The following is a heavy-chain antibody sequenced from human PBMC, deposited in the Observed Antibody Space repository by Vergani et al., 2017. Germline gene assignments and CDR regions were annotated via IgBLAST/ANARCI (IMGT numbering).Heavy chain of an antibody. CDR1: GDSIRGPYYY. D-gene: IGHD3-9*01. V-gene: IGHV4-30-4*01. Sequence: QVQLQESGPGLVKPSQTLSLTCSVSGDSIRGPYYYWSWIRQPPGKGLEWISYTYPTGITHSNLSLKSRVTISMDPSKNQFSLKLSSVTAADTAVYFCARVMYRDEASTGYRLEGMDIWGQGTTVTISS. J-gene: IGHJ6*02. CDR3: ARVMYRDEASTGYRLEGMDI. CDR2: TYPTGIT.